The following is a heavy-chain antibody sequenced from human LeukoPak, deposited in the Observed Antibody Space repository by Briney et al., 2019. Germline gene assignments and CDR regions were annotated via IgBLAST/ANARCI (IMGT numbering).Heavy chain of an antibody. CDR3: AKDHWPSLAVAGYMDV. V-gene: IGHV3-30*18. Sequence: PGGSLRLSCAASGFTFSSYGMHWVRQAPGKGLEWVAVISYDGSNKYYADSVKGRFTISRDNSKNTLYLQMNSLRAEDTAVYYCAKDHWPSLAVAGYMDVWGKGTTVTVSS. D-gene: IGHD6-19*01. CDR2: ISYDGSNK. J-gene: IGHJ6*03. CDR1: GFTFSSYG.